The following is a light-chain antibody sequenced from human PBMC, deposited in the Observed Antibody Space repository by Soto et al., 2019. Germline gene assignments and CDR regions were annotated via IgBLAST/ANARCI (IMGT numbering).Light chain of an antibody. CDR1: HSISSW. CDR3: QQYNSFPT. V-gene: IGKV1-5*03. CDR2: RAS. Sequence: DIQMTQSPSTLSASVGDRVTITCRASHSISSWLAWYQQKPGKAPNLLIYRASTLESGVPSRFSRSGSGTEFTLTISSLQPDDFATYYCQQYNSFPTFGQGTKVEIK. J-gene: IGKJ1*01.